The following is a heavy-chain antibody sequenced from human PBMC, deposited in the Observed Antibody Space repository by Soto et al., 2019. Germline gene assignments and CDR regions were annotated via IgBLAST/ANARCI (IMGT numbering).Heavy chain of an antibody. V-gene: IGHV2-5*01. CDR2: IYWHDDK. CDR1: GFSLSTNGVG. Sequence: CPEPGNQAQTLTLACSVSGFSLSTNGVGVSWIRQPPGKALEWLALIYWHDDKRYSPSLKSRLTITKDTSKNQVVLTMTNMDPVDTATYYCAHRGGAAVGLYYFDYWGQGALVPVSS. J-gene: IGHJ4*02. D-gene: IGHD6-13*01. CDR3: AHRGGAAVGLYYFDY.